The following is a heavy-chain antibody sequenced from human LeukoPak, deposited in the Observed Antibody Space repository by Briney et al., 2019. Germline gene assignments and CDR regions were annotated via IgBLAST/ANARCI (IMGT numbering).Heavy chain of an antibody. CDR3: AKGTNYYDSSGYYL. Sequence: GGSLRLSCAASGFTFSIYAMSWVRQAPGKGLEWVSAISGSGGYTYSADSVKGRFTISRDNSKNTLYLQMNSLRAEDTAVYYCAKGTNYYDSSGYYLWGQGTLVTVSS. D-gene: IGHD3-22*01. CDR2: ISGSGGYT. CDR1: GFTFSIYA. J-gene: IGHJ5*02. V-gene: IGHV3-23*01.